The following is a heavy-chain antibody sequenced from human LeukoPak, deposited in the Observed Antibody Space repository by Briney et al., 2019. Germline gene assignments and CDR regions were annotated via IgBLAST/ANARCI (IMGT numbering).Heavy chain of an antibody. CDR1: GDSVTGYF. D-gene: IGHD2-15*01. CDR3: VIGVGWQPDY. CDR2: IYKIGTT. J-gene: IGHJ4*02. V-gene: IGHV4-59*02. Sequence: PSETLSLTCTVFGDSVTGYFLNWLRQPPGKGLEWIGHIYKIGTTNYNPSLKSRLTISADTSKNQFSLQLRSVTAADTAVYYCVIGVGWQPDYWGQGALVTVSS.